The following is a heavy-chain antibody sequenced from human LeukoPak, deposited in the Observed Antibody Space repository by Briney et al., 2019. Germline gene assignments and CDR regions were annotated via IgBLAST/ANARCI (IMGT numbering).Heavy chain of an antibody. CDR3: ATDRGWRTSGYYLYYFEY. CDR2: IKHDGSEK. Sequence: GGSLRLSCAASGFIFTNYFMSWVRQAPGKGLEWVASIKHDGSEKYYVDSVRGRFTIPRDNTMNSLYLQMSSLRAEDTAVYYCATDRGWRTSGYYLYYFEYWGQGTLVTYSS. CDR1: GFIFTNYF. D-gene: IGHD3-3*01. V-gene: IGHV3-7*01. J-gene: IGHJ4*02.